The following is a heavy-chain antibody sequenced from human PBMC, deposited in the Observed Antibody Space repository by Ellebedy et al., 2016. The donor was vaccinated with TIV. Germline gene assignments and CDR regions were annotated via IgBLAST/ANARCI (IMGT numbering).Heavy chain of an antibody. CDR3: ARGAAAGFFWYFDL. CDR1: GYTFTSYA. CDR2: INTNTGNP. V-gene: IGHV7-4-1*02. J-gene: IGHJ2*01. Sequence: AASVKVSCKASGYTFTSYAMNWVRQAPGQGLEWMGWINTNTGNPTYDQGFTGRFVCSLDPSVSTAYLQISSLKAEDTAVYYCARGAAAGFFWYFDLWGRGTLVTVSS. D-gene: IGHD6-13*01.